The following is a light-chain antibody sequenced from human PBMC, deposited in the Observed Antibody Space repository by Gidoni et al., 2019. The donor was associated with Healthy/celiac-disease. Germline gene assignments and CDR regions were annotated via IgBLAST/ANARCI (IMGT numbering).Light chain of an antibody. Sequence: IVLTQSPATLSLSPEERATLSCRASQSVSSYLAWYQQKPGQAPRLLIYDASNGATGIPARFSGSGSGTDFTLTISSLEPEDFAVYYCQQRSNWPRTFGQGTKVEIK. CDR2: DAS. CDR3: QQRSNWPRT. J-gene: IGKJ1*01. V-gene: IGKV3-11*01. CDR1: QSVSSY.